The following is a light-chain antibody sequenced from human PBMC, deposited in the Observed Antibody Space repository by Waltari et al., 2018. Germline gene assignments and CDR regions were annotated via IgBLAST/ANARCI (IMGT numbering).Light chain of an antibody. Sequence: EIVMTQSPDTLSVAPGERVTLSCRASQSVPTNLAWYQQKPGQPPRPLIYVASTRATGVPARFSGSGSGTEFTLTISSLESEDFAVYYCQKYSNWPYTFGQGTKLEIK. V-gene: IGKV3-15*01. J-gene: IGKJ2*01. CDR1: QSVPTN. CDR3: QKYSNWPYT. CDR2: VAS.